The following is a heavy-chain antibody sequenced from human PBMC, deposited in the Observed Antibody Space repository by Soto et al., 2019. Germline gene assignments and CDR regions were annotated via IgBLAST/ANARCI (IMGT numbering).Heavy chain of an antibody. J-gene: IGHJ4*02. Sequence: QVQLVQSGAEVKKPGASVKVSCKASGYTFTSYGISWVRQAPGQGLEWMGWISAYNGNTNYAQKLQGRVTMTTGTSTSTAYMELRSLRSDDTAVYYCARVCERLRYCSGGSCYSGYAYWGQGTLVTVSS. V-gene: IGHV1-18*01. D-gene: IGHD2-15*01. CDR2: ISAYNGNT. CDR1: GYTFTSYG. CDR3: ARVCERLRYCSGGSCYSGYAY.